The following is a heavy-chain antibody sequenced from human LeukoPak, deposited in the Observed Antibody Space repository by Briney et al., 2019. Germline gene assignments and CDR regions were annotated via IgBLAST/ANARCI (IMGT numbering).Heavy chain of an antibody. V-gene: IGHV3-23*01. CDR3: AKGHRSTSYFSDMDV. Sequence: GGSLRLSCAASGFTFSNYAMSWVRQAPGKGLEWVSAISGSGGNTYYADSVKGRFTISRDNSKNTLFLQMNSLRAEDTAVYYCAKGHRSTSYFSDMDVWGQGTTVTVSS. J-gene: IGHJ6*02. CDR1: GFTFSNYA. CDR2: ISGSGGNT. D-gene: IGHD2-2*01.